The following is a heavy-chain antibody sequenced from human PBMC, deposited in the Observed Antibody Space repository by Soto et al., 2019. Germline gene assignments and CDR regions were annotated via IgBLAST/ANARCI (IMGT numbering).Heavy chain of an antibody. CDR3: AKPVLSYYDSSGYYVGSYFDY. CDR2: ISGSGGST. J-gene: IGHJ4*02. Sequence: GGSMRLSCAASGFTFSSYAMSRVRQAPGKGLEWVSAISGSGGSTYYADSVKGRFTISRDNSKNTLYLQMNSLRAEDTAVYYCAKPVLSYYDSSGYYVGSYFDYWGQGTLVTVSS. CDR1: GFTFSSYA. V-gene: IGHV3-23*01. D-gene: IGHD3-22*01.